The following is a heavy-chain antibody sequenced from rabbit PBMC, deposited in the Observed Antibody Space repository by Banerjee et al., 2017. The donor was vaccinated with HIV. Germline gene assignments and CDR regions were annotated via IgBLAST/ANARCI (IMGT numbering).Heavy chain of an antibody. Sequence: QSLEESGGDLVKPGASLTLTCTASGFSFSSSYWMCWIRQAPGKGLEWIACINTSSGNTVYASWAKGPFTISKTSSTTVTLQMTSLTAADTATYFCARDLGGSSDLWGQGTLVTVS. CDR2: INTSSGNT. D-gene: IGHD8-1*01. J-gene: IGHJ4*01. CDR3: ARDLGGSSDL. V-gene: IGHV1S40*01. CDR1: GFSFSSSYW.